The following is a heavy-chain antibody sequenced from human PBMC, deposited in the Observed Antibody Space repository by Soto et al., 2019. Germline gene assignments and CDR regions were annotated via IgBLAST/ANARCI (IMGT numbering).Heavy chain of an antibody. CDR3: ATPHSSTFYYFDY. J-gene: IGHJ4*02. CDR1: GFTFNTYA. CDR2: VSYDGSNK. D-gene: IGHD6-19*01. V-gene: IGHV3-30-3*01. Sequence: QTGGSLRLSCVASGFTFNTYAMHWVRQAPGKGLEWVAVVSYDGSNKYYADSVKGRFTISRDNSKNTLYLQMNSLRAEDTAVYYCATPHSSTFYYFDYWGQGTPVTVSS.